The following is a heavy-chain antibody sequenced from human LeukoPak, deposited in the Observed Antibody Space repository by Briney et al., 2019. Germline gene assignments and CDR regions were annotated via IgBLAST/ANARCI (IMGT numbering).Heavy chain of an antibody. J-gene: IGHJ6*03. CDR2: ISSSSSLI. D-gene: IGHD6-13*01. Sequence: GGSLRLSCAASGFTFSYYSMNWVRQAPGRGLEWVSCISSSSSLIFYSDSVRGRFTISRDNAKNLLYLHMNSLRIEDTAVYYCAKVDRGDYSSSPVPYYNYYMNVWGKGTTVTVSS. V-gene: IGHV3-21*01. CDR1: GFTFSYYS. CDR3: AKVDRGDYSSSPVPYYNYYMNV.